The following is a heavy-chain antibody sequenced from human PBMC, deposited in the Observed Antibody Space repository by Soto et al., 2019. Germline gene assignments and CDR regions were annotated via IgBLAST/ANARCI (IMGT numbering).Heavy chain of an antibody. CDR1: GFDFNAYS. CDR3: ARAKMDIVPAGYDY. V-gene: IGHV3-48*02. J-gene: IGHJ4*02. Sequence: EVIVVESGGTLVQPGGSLRLACEASGFDFNAYSMTWVRQAPGKGLEWLSHISSASSSVYYAESVKGRFTISRDNAKNTLFLQMNSLRDEDTAVYYCARAKMDIVPAGYDYWGQGTLVVVS. CDR2: ISSASSSV. D-gene: IGHD5-12*01.